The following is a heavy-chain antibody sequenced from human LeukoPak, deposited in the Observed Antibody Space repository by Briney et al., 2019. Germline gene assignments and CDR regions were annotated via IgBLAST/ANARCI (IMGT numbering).Heavy chain of an antibody. D-gene: IGHD6-13*01. Sequence: GGSLRLSCAASGFTFSIYWMSWVRQAPGKGLEWVAVISYDGSNKYYADSVKGRFTISRDNSKNTLYLQMNSLRAEDTAVYYCAKSDGYSSSTYYYYGMDVWGQGTTVTVSS. CDR2: ISYDGSNK. V-gene: IGHV3-30*18. J-gene: IGHJ6*02. CDR1: GFTFSIYW. CDR3: AKSDGYSSSTYYYYGMDV.